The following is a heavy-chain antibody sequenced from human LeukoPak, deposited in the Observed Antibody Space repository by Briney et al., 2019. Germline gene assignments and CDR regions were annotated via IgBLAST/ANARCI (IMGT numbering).Heavy chain of an antibody. J-gene: IGHJ3*02. V-gene: IGHV1-3*01. CDR1: GYPFTSYA. CDR3: ARDPRNYYGSGSYSGAFDI. D-gene: IGHD3-10*01. CDR2: INAGNGNT. Sequence: ASVKVSFKASGYPFTSYAMHWVRPAPGQRLEWMGWINAGNGNTKYSQKFQGRVTITRDTSASTAYMELSSLRSEDTAVYYCARDPRNYYGSGSYSGAFDIWGQGTMVTVSS.